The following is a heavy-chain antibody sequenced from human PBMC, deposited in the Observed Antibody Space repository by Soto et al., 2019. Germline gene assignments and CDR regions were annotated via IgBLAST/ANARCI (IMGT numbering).Heavy chain of an antibody. CDR3: ARSQGSSTSLEIYYYYYYGMDL. Sequence: QVQLVQSGAEVKKPGSSVKVSCKASGGTFSSYAISWVRQAPGQGLEWMGGIIPISGTANYAQKFQGRVTITADESTSTADMELSSLRSEDTAVYYCARSQGSSTSLEIYYYYYYGMDLWGQGTTVTVSS. CDR1: GGTFSSYA. CDR2: IIPISGTA. V-gene: IGHV1-69*01. D-gene: IGHD2-2*01. J-gene: IGHJ6*02.